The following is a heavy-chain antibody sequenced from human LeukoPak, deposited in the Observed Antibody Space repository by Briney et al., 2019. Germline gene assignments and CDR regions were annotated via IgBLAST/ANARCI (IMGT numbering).Heavy chain of an antibody. V-gene: IGHV3-74*01. Sequence: GGSLRLSCAASGFTFSSYWMHWVRQAPGKGLVWVSRINSDGSSTSYADSVKGRFTISRDNAKNTLYLQMNSLRAEDTAVYYCARDVTHYYDSSGYYRPNGEFDYWGQGTLVTVSS. J-gene: IGHJ4*02. CDR3: ARDVTHYYDSSGYYRPNGEFDY. CDR2: INSDGSST. CDR1: GFTFSSYW. D-gene: IGHD3-22*01.